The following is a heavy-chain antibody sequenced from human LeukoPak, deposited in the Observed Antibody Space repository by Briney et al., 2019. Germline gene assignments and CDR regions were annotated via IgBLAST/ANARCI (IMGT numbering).Heavy chain of an antibody. V-gene: IGHV3-23*01. CDR3: AKEFYYGSRSSLPFDY. J-gene: IGHJ4*02. Sequence: PGRSLILSCAASGFTFSSCAMSRVRQAPGKALDWVSAISASGGSTYYADSVKGRFTISRDNSKNTLYLQMNNLRAEDTAVYYCAKEFYYGSRSSLPFDYWGQGTLATVSS. CDR2: ISASGGST. D-gene: IGHD3-10*01. CDR1: GFTFSSCA.